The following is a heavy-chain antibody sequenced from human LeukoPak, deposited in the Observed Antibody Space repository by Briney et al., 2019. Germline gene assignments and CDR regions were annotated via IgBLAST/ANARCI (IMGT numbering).Heavy chain of an antibody. CDR3: ARVYENRSGNDAFDI. D-gene: IGHD3-3*01. V-gene: IGHV4-31*03. CDR2: IYYRGST. J-gene: IGHJ3*02. CDR1: GDSISSGGYY. Sequence: ASETLSLTCTVSGDSISSGGYYWSWIRQHPGKGLEWIGYIYYRGSTYYNPSLKSRVTISVDTSKNQFSLKLSSVTDADTAVYYCARVYENRSGNDAFDIWGQGTMVTVSS.